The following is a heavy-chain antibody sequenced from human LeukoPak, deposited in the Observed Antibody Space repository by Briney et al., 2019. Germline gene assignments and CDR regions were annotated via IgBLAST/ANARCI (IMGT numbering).Heavy chain of an antibody. D-gene: IGHD6-13*01. Sequence: SHTLSLTCAISGDSISSNSAAWTWIRQSPSRGLEWLVRTYYRSKWYTEYAVSLKSRISINPDTAKNQFSLQLNSVTPEDTAVYYCARVSGTSWLDYWGQGTLVTVSS. J-gene: IGHJ4*02. CDR1: GDSISSNSAA. CDR2: TYYRSKWYT. V-gene: IGHV6-1*01. CDR3: ARVSGTSWLDY.